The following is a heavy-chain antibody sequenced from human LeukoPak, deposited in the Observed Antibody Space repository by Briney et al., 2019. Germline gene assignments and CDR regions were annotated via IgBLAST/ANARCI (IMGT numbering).Heavy chain of an antibody. D-gene: IGHD6-13*01. CDR2: IYPGDSDT. J-gene: IGHJ4*02. CDR3: AMRLSYSSSWYYFDY. Sequence: GESLKISCKGSGYSFTTYWIGWVRQMPGKGLEWMGIIYPGDSDTRYSPTFQGQVTISADRSISTAYLQWSSLKASDTAMYYCAMRLSYSSSWYYFDYWGQGTLVTVSS. V-gene: IGHV5-51*01. CDR1: GYSFTTYW.